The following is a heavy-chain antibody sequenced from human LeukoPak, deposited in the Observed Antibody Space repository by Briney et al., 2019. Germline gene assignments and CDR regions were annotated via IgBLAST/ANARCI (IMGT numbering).Heavy chain of an antibody. V-gene: IGHV3-66*01. J-gene: IGHJ6*02. CDR3: AREPPMGRYYYGMDV. D-gene: IGHD3-10*01. Sequence: GGSLRLSCVASGVSVSNYYMHWVRQAPGKGLEWVSVIYSGGSIYYADSVKGRFIISRDNSKNTLDLQLNSLRAEDTAVYYCAREPPMGRYYYGMDVWGQGTTVTVSS. CDR1: GVSVSNYY. CDR2: IYSGGSI.